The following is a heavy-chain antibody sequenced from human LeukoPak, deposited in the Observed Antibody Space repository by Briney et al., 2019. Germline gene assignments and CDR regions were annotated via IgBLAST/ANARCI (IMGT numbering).Heavy chain of an antibody. D-gene: IGHD2/OR15-2a*01. V-gene: IGHV3-11*01. CDR1: GFTFSDYN. CDR2: ITNSGSTI. Sequence: KPGGSLRLSCAASGFTFSDYNMNWVRQAPGKGLEWVSYITNSGSTIHYADSVKGRFTISRDNAKNSLYLQMNSLRAEDTAVYYCARSIGLTDGGVDVWGQGTTVTVSS. CDR3: ARSIGLTDGGVDV. J-gene: IGHJ6*02.